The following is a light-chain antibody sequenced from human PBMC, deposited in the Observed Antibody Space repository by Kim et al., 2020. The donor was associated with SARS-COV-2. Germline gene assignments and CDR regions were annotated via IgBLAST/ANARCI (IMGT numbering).Light chain of an antibody. CDR3: QRHNDALRT. CDR1: QGISTF. CDR2: GAS. V-gene: IGKV1-27*01. Sequence: ASVGDRVTITCRASQGISTFLAWYQHKPWKVPKLLIYGASTLQPGVPSRFSGSGSVTDFTLTINSLQPEDVATYYCQRHNDALRTFGQGTKVDIK. J-gene: IGKJ1*01.